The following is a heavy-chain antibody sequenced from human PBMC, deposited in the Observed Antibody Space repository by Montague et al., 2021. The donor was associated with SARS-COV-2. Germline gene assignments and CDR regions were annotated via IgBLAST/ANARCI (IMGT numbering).Heavy chain of an antibody. V-gene: IGHV4-30-2*06. CDR2: IYQSGSA. Sequence: TLSLTCVVSGDSISGVDYSWSWIRQSPGKGLEWLGYIYQSGSAYYTPSLKSRVTISIDTSNNQFSLNLRSVTAADTGLYDCATGTRMYGVDFWGQGTTVTVSS. CDR3: ATGTRMYGVDF. D-gene: IGHD3-10*01. J-gene: IGHJ6*02. CDR1: GDSISGVDYS.